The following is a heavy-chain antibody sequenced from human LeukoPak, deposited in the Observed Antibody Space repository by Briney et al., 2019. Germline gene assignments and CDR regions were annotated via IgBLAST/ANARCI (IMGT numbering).Heavy chain of an antibody. CDR2: ISASGSNI. J-gene: IGHJ4*02. Sequence: GSLRLSCAASGFPLSSYSINWFRQAPGKGLEWVAYISASGSNIYYVDSVKGRFTVSRDNPKSSLFLQMNSPRAEDTAVYYCARVKGSNFDYWGQGALVTVSS. V-gene: IGHV3-48*01. D-gene: IGHD2-15*01. CDR3: ARVKGSNFDY. CDR1: GFPLSSYS.